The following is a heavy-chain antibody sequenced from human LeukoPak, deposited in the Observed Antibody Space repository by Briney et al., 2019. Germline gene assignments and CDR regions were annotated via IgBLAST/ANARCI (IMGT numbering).Heavy chain of an antibody. CDR2: IYYSGST. Sequence: SETLSLTCTVSGGSISSSSYYWGWIRQPPGKGLESIGTIYYSGSTYYNPSLKSRVTISVDTSKNQFSLKLSSVTAADTAVYYCARGGWNKFDYWGQGTLVTVSS. J-gene: IGHJ4*02. D-gene: IGHD3-22*01. CDR3: ARGGWNKFDY. CDR1: GGSISSSSYY. V-gene: IGHV4-39*07.